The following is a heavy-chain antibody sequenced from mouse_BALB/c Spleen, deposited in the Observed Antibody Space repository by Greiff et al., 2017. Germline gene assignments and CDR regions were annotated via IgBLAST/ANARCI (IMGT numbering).Heavy chain of an antibody. D-gene: IGHD3-2*01. CDR3: AKRSDSSGFDY. V-gene: IGHV5-9-4*01. J-gene: IGHJ2*01. Sequence: EVKLQESGGGLVQPGGSRKLSCAASGFTFSSYAMSWVRQSPEKRLEWVAEISSGGSYTYYPDTVTGRFTISRDNAKNTLYLEMSSLRSEDTAMYYCAKRSDSSGFDYWGQGTTLTVSS. CDR2: ISSGGSYT. CDR1: GFTFSSYA.